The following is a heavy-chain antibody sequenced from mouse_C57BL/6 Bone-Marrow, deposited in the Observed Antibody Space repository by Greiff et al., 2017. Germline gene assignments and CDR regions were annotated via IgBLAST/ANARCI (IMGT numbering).Heavy chain of an antibody. V-gene: IGHV1-82*01. J-gene: IGHJ3*01. CDR1: GYAFSSSW. CDR3: AGEGLGPFAY. Sequence: VQLQESGPELVKPGASVKISCKASGYAFSSSWMNWVKQRPGKGLEWIGRIYPGDGGTNYNGKFKGKATLTADKSSSTAYMQLSSLTSEDSAVYVGAGEGLGPFAYWGQGTLVTVSA. CDR2: IYPGDGGT. D-gene: IGHD4-1*01.